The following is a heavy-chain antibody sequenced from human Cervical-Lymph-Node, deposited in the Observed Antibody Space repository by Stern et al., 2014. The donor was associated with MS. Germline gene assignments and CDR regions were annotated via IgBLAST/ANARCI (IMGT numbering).Heavy chain of an antibody. V-gene: IGHV1-18*01. Sequence: QMQLVQSGVEMKKPGASVKVSCKASGYTFASYGLSWVRQAPGQGLEWMGWISGHNSNTNYAQNFQGRVTMTTDISTSTAYIELRSLTSHDTAVYYCARGEVYGFDLWGQGTMVTVSS. CDR1: GYTFASYG. CDR2: ISGHNSNT. D-gene: IGHD5/OR15-5a*01. J-gene: IGHJ3*01. CDR3: ARGEVYGFDL.